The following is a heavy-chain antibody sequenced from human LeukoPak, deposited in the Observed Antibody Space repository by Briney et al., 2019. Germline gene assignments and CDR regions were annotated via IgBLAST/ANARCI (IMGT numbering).Heavy chain of an antibody. D-gene: IGHD3-22*01. V-gene: IGHV3-48*01. Sequence: PGWALRLSCAASGFTFSDYSTHWVHQAPGKGLEWVSYISSSGSAIYYADSVKGRFTISRDNAKNSLYLQMNSLRAEDTAVYYCARGRSGYYYACDSWGQGTLVTVSS. CDR3: ARGRSGYYYACDS. CDR2: ISSSGSAI. J-gene: IGHJ4*02. CDR1: GFTFSDYS.